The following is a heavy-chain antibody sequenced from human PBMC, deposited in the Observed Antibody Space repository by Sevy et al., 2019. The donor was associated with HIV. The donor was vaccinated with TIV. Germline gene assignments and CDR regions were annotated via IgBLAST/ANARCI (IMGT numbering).Heavy chain of an antibody. CDR2: INHSGST. CDR3: TRHCSSTTCSHAFDI. CDR1: GGSFSGYY. J-gene: IGHJ3*02. Sequence: SETLSLTCAVYGGSFSGYYWSWIRQPPGKGLEWIGEINHSGSTNYNPSLKSQVTISGDTSKNPCSLKLSSVTAADTAVYYCTRHCSSTTCSHAFDIWGQGTMVTVSS. D-gene: IGHD2-2*01. V-gene: IGHV4-34*01.